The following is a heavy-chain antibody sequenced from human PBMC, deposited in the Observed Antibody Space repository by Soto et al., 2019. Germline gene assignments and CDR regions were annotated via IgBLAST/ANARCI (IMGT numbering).Heavy chain of an antibody. Sequence: QVQLVESGGGVVQPGRSLRLSCAASGFTFSRYGMHWVRQAPGKGLEWVAVISYDGSNKYYADSVKGRFTISRDNSKNTLYLQMNSLRAEDTAVYYCAKSGTRGSSGWYDYWGQGTLVTVSS. CDR3: AKSGTRGSSGWYDY. CDR2: ISYDGSNK. D-gene: IGHD6-19*01. V-gene: IGHV3-30*18. J-gene: IGHJ4*02. CDR1: GFTFSRYG.